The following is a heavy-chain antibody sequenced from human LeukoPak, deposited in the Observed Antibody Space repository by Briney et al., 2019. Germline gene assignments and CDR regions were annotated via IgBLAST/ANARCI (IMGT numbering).Heavy chain of an antibody. V-gene: IGHV4-31*03. CDR2: IDYSGST. CDR1: GGSISSGDYY. CDR3: ARGLYSIVDY. D-gene: IGHD2-8*01. Sequence: SETLSLTCTISGGSISSGDYYWSWIRQHPVKGLEWMGYIDYSGSTYYNPSLKSRVTISRDTSKNQFSLKLSSVTAADTAVYYRARGLYSIVDYWGQGTLVTVSS. J-gene: IGHJ4*02.